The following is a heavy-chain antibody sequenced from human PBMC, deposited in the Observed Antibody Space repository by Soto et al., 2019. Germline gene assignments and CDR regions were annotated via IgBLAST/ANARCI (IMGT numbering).Heavy chain of an antibody. CDR3: AKDVVPSGVFDP. Sequence: SLRLSCAASGLTFSSYAMNWVRQAPGKVLEWVSAISGSGGSTYYADSVKGRFTISRDNSKNTLYLQMNSLRAEDTAVYYCAKDVVPSGVFDPWGQGNLVTVSS. J-gene: IGHJ5*02. V-gene: IGHV3-23*01. CDR1: GLTFSSYA. D-gene: IGHD2-2*01. CDR2: ISGSGGST.